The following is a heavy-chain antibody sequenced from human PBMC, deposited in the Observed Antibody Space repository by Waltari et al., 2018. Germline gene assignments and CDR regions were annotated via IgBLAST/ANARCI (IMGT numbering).Heavy chain of an antibody. CDR3: SSSSGYGMDV. V-gene: IGHV3-73*01. CDR2: IRSKANNYAT. D-gene: IGHD6-6*01. J-gene: IGHJ6*02. Sequence: EWRRVGSGGGFVQTGWSLQFYCAASAFTFRVSPIHQFRQASGKGLEWVGRIRSKANNYATAYAASVKGRFTISRDDSENTAFLQMNSLKTEDTAVYYCSSSSGYGMDVWGQGTTVTVAS. CDR1: AFTFRVSP.